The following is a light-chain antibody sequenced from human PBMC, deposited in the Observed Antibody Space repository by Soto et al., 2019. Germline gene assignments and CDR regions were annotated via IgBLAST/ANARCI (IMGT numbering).Light chain of an antibody. Sequence: EIVFTQSPATLSLSPGERATLSCRASQSVSSYLAWYQRKPGQAPRLLIYDASNRATGIPARFSGSGSGTDFTLTINSLEPEDSAVYYCQQRSNWPSITFGQGTRLEIK. V-gene: IGKV3-11*01. J-gene: IGKJ5*01. CDR1: QSVSSY. CDR3: QQRSNWPSIT. CDR2: DAS.